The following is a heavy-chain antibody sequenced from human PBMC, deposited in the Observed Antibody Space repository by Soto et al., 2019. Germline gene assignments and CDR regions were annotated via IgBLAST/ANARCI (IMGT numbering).Heavy chain of an antibody. J-gene: IGHJ4*02. CDR2: SSYNGGT. D-gene: IGHD3-10*01. Sequence: SETLSLTCTVSTDSSSFTNSYWGWIRQPPGKGLQWIGSSSYNGGTFYNPSLKGRVVISFDTSKKQSSLQVASVTAADTAVYFCARHRIEVVWRGFDFWGQGSPVTVSS. CDR3: ARHRIEVVWRGFDF. CDR1: TDSSSFTNSY. V-gene: IGHV4-39*01.